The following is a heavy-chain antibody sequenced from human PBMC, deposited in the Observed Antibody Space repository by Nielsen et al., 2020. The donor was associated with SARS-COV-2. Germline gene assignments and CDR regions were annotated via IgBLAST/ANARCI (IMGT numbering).Heavy chain of an antibody. V-gene: IGHV3-73*01. CDR2: IRSKANSYAT. D-gene: IGHD6-19*01. J-gene: IGHJ3*02. Sequence: GESLKISCAASGFTFSGSTMHWVRQASGKGLEWVGRIRSKANSYATGFAASVKGRFIISRDDSKNTAYLQMNSLRAEDTAVYYCARESVTGTDAFDIWGQGTVVTVSS. CDR3: ARESVTGTDAFDI. CDR1: GFTFSGST.